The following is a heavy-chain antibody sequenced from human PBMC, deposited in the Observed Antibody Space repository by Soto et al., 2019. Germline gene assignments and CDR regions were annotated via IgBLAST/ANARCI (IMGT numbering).Heavy chain of an antibody. J-gene: IGHJ4*02. CDR1: DGSISPYY. D-gene: IGHD3-22*01. CDR3: ARLGGYYQALDS. V-gene: IGHV4-59*08. Sequence: QVQLQESGPGLVKPSETLSLNCTVSDGSISPYYWSWIRQPPGKGLEWIGYIYYAGTTTSYPSLKSRVSISVATSKNAVSLRLCSVTAAYTAAYYCARLGGYYQALDSWGQGTVVTVSS. CDR2: IYYAGTT.